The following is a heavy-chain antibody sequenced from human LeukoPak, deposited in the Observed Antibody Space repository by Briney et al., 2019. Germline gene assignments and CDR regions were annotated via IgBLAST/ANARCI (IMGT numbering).Heavy chain of an antibody. CDR3: ARGNAYDYRPWFDP. D-gene: IGHD4-11*01. Sequence: PSETLSLTCAVYGGSFSNYFWNWIRQPPGKGLEWIAEIHHTGHINYNPSLKSRVTVSVDRSKNQFSLKLSSVTAADTAVYYCARGNAYDYRPWFDPWGQGTLVTVSS. CDR2: IHHTGHI. CDR1: GGSFSNYF. V-gene: IGHV4-34*01. J-gene: IGHJ5*02.